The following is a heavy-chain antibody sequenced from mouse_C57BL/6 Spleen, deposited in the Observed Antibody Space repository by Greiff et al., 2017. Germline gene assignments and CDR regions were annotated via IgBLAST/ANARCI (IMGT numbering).Heavy chain of an antibody. J-gene: IGHJ4*01. D-gene: IGHD2-2*01. V-gene: IGHV2-2*01. Sequence: QVQLKESGPGLVQPSQSLSITCTVSGFSLTSYGVHWVRQSPGRGLGWLGVIWSGGSTDYNAAFISRLSICKDNSKSQVFFKMNRLQADDTAIYYFARRGGNDLYYAIDYWGQGTSVTVSS. CDR3: ARRGGNDLYYAIDY. CDR2: IWSGGST. CDR1: GFSLTSYG.